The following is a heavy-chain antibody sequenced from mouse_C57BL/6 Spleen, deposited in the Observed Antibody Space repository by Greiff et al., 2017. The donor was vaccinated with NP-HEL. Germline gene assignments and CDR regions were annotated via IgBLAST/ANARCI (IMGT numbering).Heavy chain of an antibody. CDR2: ISYDGSN. CDR3: ARENATVVATDYFDY. D-gene: IGHD1-1*01. V-gene: IGHV3-6*01. Sequence: EVKLQESGPGLVKPSQSLSLTCSVTGYSITSGYYWNWIRQFPGNKLEWMGYISYDGSNNYNPSLKNRISITRDTSKNQFFLKLNSVTTEDTATYYCARENATVVATDYFDYWGQGTTLTVSS. J-gene: IGHJ2*01. CDR1: GYSITSGYY.